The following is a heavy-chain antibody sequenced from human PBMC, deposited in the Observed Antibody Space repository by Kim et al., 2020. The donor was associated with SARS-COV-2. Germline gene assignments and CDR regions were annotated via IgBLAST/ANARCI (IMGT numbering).Heavy chain of an antibody. CDR3: SLRGV. V-gene: IGHV3-23*01. J-gene: IGHJ1*01. D-gene: IGHD2-8*01. CDR1: GFNFDNFI. CDR2: ISGGGGGT. Sequence: SGFNFDNFILTWVRQAPGKGLEWVAGISGGGGGTYYVDSVKGRFTVSRDNSRNTLYLHMSSLTVEDTAVYYCSLRGVWGQGTLVTVSS.